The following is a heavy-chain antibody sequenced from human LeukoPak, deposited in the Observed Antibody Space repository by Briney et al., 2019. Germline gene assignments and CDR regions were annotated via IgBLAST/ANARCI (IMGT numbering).Heavy chain of an antibody. J-gene: IGHJ4*02. CDR2: ISTSGGST. CDR3: AGGVNY. CDR1: GFTFSTYA. Sequence: GGSLRLPCAASGFTFSTYAMSWVRQAPGKGLEWVSGISTSGGSTYYADSVKGRFTISRDNSKNTLYLQMNSPRAEDTAVYYCAGGVNYWGQGTLVTVSS. V-gene: IGHV3-23*01. D-gene: IGHD3-16*01.